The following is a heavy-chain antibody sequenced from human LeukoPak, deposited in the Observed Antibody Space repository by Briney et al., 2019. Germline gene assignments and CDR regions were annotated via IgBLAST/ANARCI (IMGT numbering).Heavy chain of an antibody. D-gene: IGHD3-3*01. CDR1: GGSFSGYY. J-gene: IGHJ5*02. CDR2: INHSGST. Sequence: SETLSLTCAVYGGSFSGYYWSWIRQPPGKGLEWIGEINHSGSTNYNPSLKSRVTISVDTPKNQFSLKLSSVTAADTAVYYCARGPILRFLEWLPTNWFDPWGQGTLVTVSS. CDR3: ARGPILRFLEWLPTNWFDP. V-gene: IGHV4-34*01.